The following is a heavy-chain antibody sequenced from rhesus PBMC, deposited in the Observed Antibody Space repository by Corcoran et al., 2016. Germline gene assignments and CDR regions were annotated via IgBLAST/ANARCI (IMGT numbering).Heavy chain of an antibody. V-gene: IGHV3-72*01. CDR1: GFTFSSYA. J-gene: IGHJ4*01. CDR2: IGPGGDT. CDR3: ARGGYEYSNYVNY. Sequence: EVQLVESGGGLVQPGGSLRLSCAASGFTFSSYAMQWVHQAPGKGLEWVSAIGPGGDTYYADAVKGRFTISRDNAKISLYLLRNSLRAEDTAVYYCARGGYEYSNYVNYWGQGVLVTVSS. D-gene: IGHD4-23*01.